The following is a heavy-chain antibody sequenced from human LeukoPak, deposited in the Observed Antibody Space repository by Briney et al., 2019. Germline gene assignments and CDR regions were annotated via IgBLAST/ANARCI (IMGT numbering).Heavy chain of an antibody. CDR2: IIPIFGTA. D-gene: IGHD6-6*01. CDR3: ARPDSIAARPEYYYYYGMDV. J-gene: IGHJ6*02. CDR1: GGTFSSYA. Sequence: GASVKVSCKASGGTFSSYAISWVRQAPGQGLEWMGGIIPIFGTANYAQKFQGRVTITADESTGTAYMELSSLRSEDTAVYYCARPDSIAARPEYYYYYGMDVWGQGTTVTVSS. V-gene: IGHV1-69*13.